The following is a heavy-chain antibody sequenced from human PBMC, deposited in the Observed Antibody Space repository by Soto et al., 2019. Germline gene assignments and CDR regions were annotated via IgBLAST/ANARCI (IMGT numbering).Heavy chain of an antibody. CDR1: GGTFSSYA. Sequence: VASVKVSCKASGGTFSSYAISWVRQAPGQGLEWMGGIIPIFGTANYAQKFQGRVTITADESTSTAYTELSSLRSEDTAVYYCARIPAYYDSSGYYSEYWGQGTLVTVSS. CDR2: IIPIFGTA. V-gene: IGHV1-69*13. J-gene: IGHJ4*02. CDR3: ARIPAYYDSSGYYSEY. D-gene: IGHD3-22*01.